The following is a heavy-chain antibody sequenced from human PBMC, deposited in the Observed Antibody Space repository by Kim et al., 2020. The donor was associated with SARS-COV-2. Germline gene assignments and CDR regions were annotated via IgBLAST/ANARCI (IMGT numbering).Heavy chain of an antibody. D-gene: IGHD1-1*01. CDR3: AYADLRGAWNYFDY. J-gene: IGHJ4*02. V-gene: IGHV2-5*02. CDR2: IYWDGDT. Sequence: SGPTLVNPSQTLTLTCSFSGFSLSAVGVGVGWIRQPPGKALDWLAVIYWDGDTRYSPSLEGSLSITEDASKNEVILTKTDLDPADSGTYYCAYADLRGAWNYFDYWGRGLQVTVSS. CDR1: GFSLSAVGVG.